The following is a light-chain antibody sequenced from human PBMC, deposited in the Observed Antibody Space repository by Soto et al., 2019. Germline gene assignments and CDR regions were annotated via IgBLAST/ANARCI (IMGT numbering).Light chain of an antibody. CDR2: SAS. CDR1: QDINVY. CDR3: QHGYVAPYN. J-gene: IGKJ1*01. V-gene: IGKV1-39*01. Sequence: DIQMTQSPSSVSASVGDTVTITCRASQDINVYLNWYQQKPGEVPKLLIYSASSLHSGVPSRFTGSGSEIDFTLTIRSLQPEDFATYYCQHGYVAPYNFGHGTKV.